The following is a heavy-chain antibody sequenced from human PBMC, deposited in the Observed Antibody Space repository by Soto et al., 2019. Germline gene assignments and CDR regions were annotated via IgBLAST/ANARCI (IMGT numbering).Heavy chain of an antibody. CDR1: GTSLSTLGGG. Sequence: QIPLKESGPTLVKPTQPLTLTCTFSGTSLSTLGGGVHWIRQPPGTALVWLALTSWDGNDRYSPSLRSRLSIAKEASNNRVILTMTNMDLVDTATYYGAHTNRWLTDYCGQRTIVTV. CDR3: AHTNRWLTDY. CDR2: TSWDGND. J-gene: IGHJ4*02. V-gene: IGHV2-5*02. D-gene: IGHD3-9*01.